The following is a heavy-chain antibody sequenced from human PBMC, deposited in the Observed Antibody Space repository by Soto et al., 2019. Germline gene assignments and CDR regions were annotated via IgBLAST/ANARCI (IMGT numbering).Heavy chain of an antibody. Sequence: SETLCLTCSVYGGSFSSYYWSWIRQPPGKGLEWIGYIYYSGSTNYNPSLKSRVTISVDTSKNQFSLKLSSVTAADTAVYYCARSGTRIQLWLGYVRDGMDVWGQGTTVTVSS. CDR1: GGSFSSYY. CDR2: IYYSGST. CDR3: ARSGTRIQLWLGYVRDGMDV. D-gene: IGHD5-18*01. V-gene: IGHV4-59*12. J-gene: IGHJ6*02.